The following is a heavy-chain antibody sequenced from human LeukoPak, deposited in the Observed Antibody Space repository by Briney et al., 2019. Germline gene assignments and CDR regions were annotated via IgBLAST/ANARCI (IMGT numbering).Heavy chain of an antibody. Sequence: GGSLRLSCAASGFTFSSYAMSWVRQAPGKGLEWVSAISGSGGSTYYADSVKGRFTISRDNSKDTLYLQMNSLRAEDTAVYYCAKPGEGELLGTKLVSDYWGQGTLVTVSS. J-gene: IGHJ4*02. V-gene: IGHV3-23*01. CDR1: GFTFSSYA. D-gene: IGHD1-26*01. CDR2: ISGSGGST. CDR3: AKPGEGELLGTKLVSDY.